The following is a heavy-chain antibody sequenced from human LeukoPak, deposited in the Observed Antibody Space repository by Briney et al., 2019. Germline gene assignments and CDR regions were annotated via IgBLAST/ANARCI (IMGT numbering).Heavy chain of an antibody. CDR1: GFTFSRYY. CDR3: AFLIREPQH. D-gene: IGHD1-26*01. V-gene: IGHV3-7*01. J-gene: IGHJ1*01. CDR2: TASDGGDR. Sequence: PGGSLRLSCVVSGFTFSRYYMGWVRQSPGKGLEWVPITASDGGDRNYVDSVKGRFTIYRDNSKNTLYLQMNSLAAEDTAVYYCAFLIREPQHWGQGTLVTVSS.